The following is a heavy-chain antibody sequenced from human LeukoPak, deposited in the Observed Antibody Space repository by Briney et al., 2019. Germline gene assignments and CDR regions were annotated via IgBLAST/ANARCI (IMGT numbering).Heavy chain of an antibody. J-gene: IGHJ4*02. D-gene: IGHD6-19*01. Sequence: ASVKVSCKASGYTFTGYYMHWVRQAPGQGLEWMGWINPNSGGTNYAQKFQGRVTMTRDTSISTAYMELSRLRSDDTAVYYCARDLLGGWALDYWGQGTLVTVSS. CDR1: GYTFTGYY. V-gene: IGHV1-2*02. CDR3: ARDLLGGWALDY. CDR2: INPNSGGT.